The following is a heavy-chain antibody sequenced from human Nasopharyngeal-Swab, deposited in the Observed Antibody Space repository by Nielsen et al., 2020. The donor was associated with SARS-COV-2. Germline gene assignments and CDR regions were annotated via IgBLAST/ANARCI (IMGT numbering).Heavy chain of an antibody. CDR1: GYTFTNYA. Sequence: ASVKVSCKASGYTFTNYALNWVRQAPGQGLEWMGWINTNTGNPTYAQGFAGRFVFSLDTSVNTAYLQISSLKSEDTAVYHCAREGDASVPGTRFDYWGQGTQVTVSS. J-gene: IGHJ4*02. CDR2: INTNTGNP. V-gene: IGHV7-4-1*02. CDR3: AREGDASVPGTRFDY. D-gene: IGHD6-19*01.